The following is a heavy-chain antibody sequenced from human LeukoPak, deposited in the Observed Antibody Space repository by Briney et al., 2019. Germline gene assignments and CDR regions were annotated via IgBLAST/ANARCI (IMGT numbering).Heavy chain of an antibody. CDR2: MYLSGTT. J-gene: IGHJ4*02. V-gene: IGHV4-4*02. Sequence: SETLSLTCTVSGDSINSLDLWSWVRQPPGKGLEWIGEMYLSGTTHSNPSVKSRVTISIDKSKNQFFLNLSSVTAADTAVYYCAGLVGRYSSGLYYYYFDYWGQGTLVTVS. D-gene: IGHD3-22*01. CDR1: GDSINSLDL. CDR3: AGLVGRYSSGLYYYYFDY.